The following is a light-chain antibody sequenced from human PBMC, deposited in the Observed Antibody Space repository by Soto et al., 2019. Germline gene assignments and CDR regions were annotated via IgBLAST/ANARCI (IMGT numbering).Light chain of an antibody. CDR1: QSITNN. CDR3: QQSYSTPYT. Sequence: DIQMTQSPSSLSASVGDRVTITCRATQSITNNLNWYHQKPGKGPKLLIYAASSLQSGVPSRCSGSGSGTHFTLTISSLQPEEFATDYCQQSYSTPYTFGQGTKLEIK. J-gene: IGKJ2*01. CDR2: AAS. V-gene: IGKV1-39*01.